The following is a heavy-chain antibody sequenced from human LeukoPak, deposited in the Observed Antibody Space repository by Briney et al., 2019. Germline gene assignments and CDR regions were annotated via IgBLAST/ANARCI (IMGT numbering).Heavy chain of an antibody. CDR1: GFTFSSYA. D-gene: IGHD6-13*01. J-gene: IGHJ6*04. Sequence: PGRSLRLSCAASGFTFSSYAMHWVRQAPGKGLEWVAVISYDGSKKYHADSVKGRFTIYRDNSKNTLYLQMNSLRAEDTAVYYCAREAYSSSWRPYYYYYYGMDVWGKGTTVTVSS. CDR2: ISYDGSKK. CDR3: AREAYSSSWRPYYYYYYGMDV. V-gene: IGHV3-30*04.